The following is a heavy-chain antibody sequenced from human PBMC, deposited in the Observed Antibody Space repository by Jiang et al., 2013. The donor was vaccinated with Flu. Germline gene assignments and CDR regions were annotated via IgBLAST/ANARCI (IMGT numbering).Heavy chain of an antibody. CDR3: ARDLYGSGIPFDY. D-gene: IGHD3-10*01. Sequence: PGLVKPSETLSLTCTVSGGSISSYYWSWIRQPPGKGLEWIGYIYYSGSTNYNPSLKSRVTISVDTSKNQFSLKLSSVTAADTAVYYCARDLYGSGIPFDYWGQGTLVTVSS. CDR1: GGSISSYY. J-gene: IGHJ4*02. CDR2: IYYSGST. V-gene: IGHV4-59*08.